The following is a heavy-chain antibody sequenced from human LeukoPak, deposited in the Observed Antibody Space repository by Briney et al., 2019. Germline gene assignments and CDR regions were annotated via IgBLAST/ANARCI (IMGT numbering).Heavy chain of an antibody. CDR3: ARVGDYENSGSQPFDY. CDR2: IWHDGSYK. J-gene: IGHJ4*02. Sequence: GGSLRLSFAASGFTFSSYSMNWVRQAPGKGLEWVAVIWHDGSYKYYLDSVKGRFTISRDNAKNTLYLQMNNLRVEDTAVYYCARVGDYENSGSQPFDYWGQGTLVTVSS. D-gene: IGHD3-22*01. V-gene: IGHV3-33*08. CDR1: GFTFSSYS.